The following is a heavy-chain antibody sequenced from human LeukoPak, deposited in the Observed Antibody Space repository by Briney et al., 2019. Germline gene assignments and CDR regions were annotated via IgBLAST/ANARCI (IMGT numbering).Heavy chain of an antibody. CDR1: GFTFSSYE. CDR3: ARGYVGATRDYYYYMDV. J-gene: IGHJ6*03. Sequence: GGSLRLSCAASGFTFSSYEMNWVRQAPGKGLEWVSYISSSGNTIYYADSVKGRFTISRDNAKNSLYLQMNSLRAEDTAVYYCARGYVGATRDYYYYMDVWGKGTTVTVSS. D-gene: IGHD1-26*01. CDR2: ISSSGNTI. V-gene: IGHV3-48*03.